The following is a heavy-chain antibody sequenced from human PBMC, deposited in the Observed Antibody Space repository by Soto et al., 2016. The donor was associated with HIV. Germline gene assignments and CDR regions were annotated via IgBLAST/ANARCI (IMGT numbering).Heavy chain of an antibody. V-gene: IGHV1-18*01. Sequence: QVQLVQSGAEVKKPGASVKVSCKASGYTFNTYGINWVRQAPGQGLEWMGWITAYNGNSNYAQNLQGRVTMTTDTPTTTAYMELRSLTSDDTAVYYCARDRLPSFSPRQVGAQYWGQGTMVIVSS. CDR2: ITAYNGNS. J-gene: IGHJ3*01. D-gene: IGHD1-26*01. CDR3: ARDRLPSFSPRQVGAQY. CDR1: GYTFNTYG.